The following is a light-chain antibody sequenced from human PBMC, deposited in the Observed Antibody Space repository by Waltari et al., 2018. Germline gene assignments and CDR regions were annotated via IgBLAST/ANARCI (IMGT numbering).Light chain of an antibody. J-gene: IGKJ1*01. CDR1: QGISSY. Sequence: AIRMTQSPSSLSASTGDRVTITCRASQGISSYLAWYQQKPGKAPKLLIYAASTLQSGVPSRFSGSGSGTDFTLTITSLQPEDFATYYCQETYSSPPSTFGPGTKVESK. V-gene: IGKV1-8*01. CDR2: AAS. CDR3: QETYSSPPST.